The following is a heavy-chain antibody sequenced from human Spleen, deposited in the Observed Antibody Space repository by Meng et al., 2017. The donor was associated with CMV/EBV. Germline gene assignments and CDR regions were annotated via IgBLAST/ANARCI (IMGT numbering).Heavy chain of an antibody. D-gene: IGHD1-7*01. CDR1: CFTVGSFA. CDR2: ISYDGDNR. J-gene: IGHJ4*02. V-gene: IGHV3-30-3*01. CDR3: ARESNYNVLDY. Sequence: SCGASCFTVGSFAMDWVRQAPGKGLEWVAGISYDGDNRRYADSVKGRFTISRDDSKNTVSLQMRSLRVEDTAVYYCARESNYNVLDYWGQGSLVTVSS.